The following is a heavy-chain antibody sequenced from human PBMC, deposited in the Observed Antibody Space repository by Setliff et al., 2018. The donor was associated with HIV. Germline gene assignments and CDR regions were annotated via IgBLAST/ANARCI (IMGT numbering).Heavy chain of an antibody. Sequence: PGESLKISCEGSGYSFTSQWIAWVRQMPGKGLEWMGIVHPSDSDTRYSPSFQGQVTISVDKSINTAYLQWSSLKTSDTAMYYCARRLSANSFDYWGQGTLVTVSS. CDR1: GYSFTSQW. CDR3: ARRLSANSFDY. J-gene: IGHJ4*02. V-gene: IGHV5-51*01. CDR2: VHPSDSDT. D-gene: IGHD1-7*01.